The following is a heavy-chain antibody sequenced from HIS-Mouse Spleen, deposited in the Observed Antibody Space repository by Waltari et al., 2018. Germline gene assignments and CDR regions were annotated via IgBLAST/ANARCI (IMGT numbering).Heavy chain of an antibody. D-gene: IGHD3-9*01. Sequence: EVQLVESGGGLVQPGGSLRLSCAASGFTFSSYWMSWVRQAPGTGLEWVANIKQDGSEKYYVDSVKGRFTISRDNAKNSLYLQMNSLRAEDTAVYYCARVPPTYSVVLTGPFASCGQGTLVTVSS. CDR1: GFTFSSYW. V-gene: IGHV3-7*01. CDR3: ARVPPTYSVVLTGPFAS. J-gene: IGHJ4*02. CDR2: IKQDGSEK.